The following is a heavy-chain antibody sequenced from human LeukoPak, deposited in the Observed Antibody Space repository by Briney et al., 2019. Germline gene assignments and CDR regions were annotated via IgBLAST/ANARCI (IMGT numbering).Heavy chain of an antibody. D-gene: IGHD5-18*01. V-gene: IGHV3-48*03. J-gene: IGHJ4*02. Sequence: PGGSLRLSCAASGFTFSSYELNWVRQAPGEGLEWVSYISGSATVIYYADSVKGRFTISRDNTKNSLFLQLSRLRAEDTAVYYCVREGVGYSYGYAYWGQGTLVTVS. CDR2: ISGSATVI. CDR3: VREGVGYSYGYAY. CDR1: GFTFSSYE.